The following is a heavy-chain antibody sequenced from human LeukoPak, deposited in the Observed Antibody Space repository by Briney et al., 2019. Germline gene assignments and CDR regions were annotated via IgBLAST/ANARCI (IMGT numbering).Heavy chain of an antibody. V-gene: IGHV1-18*01. D-gene: IGHD6-19*01. CDR2: ISAYNGNT. CDR1: GYTFTSYG. J-gene: IGHJ6*02. CDR3: ARAAGYSSGWCFGYYGMDV. Sequence: ASVKVSCKASGYTFTSYGISWVRQAPGQGLEWMGWISAYNGNTNYAQKLQGRVTMTTDTSTSTAYMELRSLRSDDTAVYYCARAAGYSSGWCFGYYGMDVWGQGTTVTVSS.